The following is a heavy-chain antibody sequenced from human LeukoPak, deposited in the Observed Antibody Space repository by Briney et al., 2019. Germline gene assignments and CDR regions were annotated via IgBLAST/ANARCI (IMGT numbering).Heavy chain of an antibody. CDR3: VRDGDSWNDFDH. CDR1: GFSFSTSW. D-gene: IGHD1-1*01. Sequence: GGSLRLSCVPSGFSFSTSWVTWARRAPGRGVEWVANIRKEGREIYYADCMEGRFPISRDNSKNSLYLQIHSLRAEDTGVYYCVRDGDSWNDFDHWGQGTLVTVSS. V-gene: IGHV3-7*01. J-gene: IGHJ4*02. CDR2: IRKEGREI.